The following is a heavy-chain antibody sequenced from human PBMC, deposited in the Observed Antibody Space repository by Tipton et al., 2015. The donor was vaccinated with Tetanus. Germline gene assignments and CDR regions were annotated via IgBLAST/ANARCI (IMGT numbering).Heavy chain of an antibody. CDR3: ARANYDFPKKGPFDS. CDR2: ISYSGST. Sequence: LRLSCTVSGGSVRGGSYYWNWIRQPPGKGLEWIGYISYSGSTNSNYSLKSRITISQDTSNNQFSLKPTSVTAADTAVYYCARANYDFPKKGPFDSWGQGTLVIVSS. D-gene: IGHD3-3*01. CDR1: GGSVRGGSYY. J-gene: IGHJ4*02. V-gene: IGHV4-61*01.